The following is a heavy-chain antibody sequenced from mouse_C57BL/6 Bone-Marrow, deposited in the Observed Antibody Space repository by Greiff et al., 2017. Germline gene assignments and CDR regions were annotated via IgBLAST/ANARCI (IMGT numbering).Heavy chain of an antibody. CDR2: IDPETGGT. Sequence: VQLQQSGAELVRPGASVTLSCKASGYTFTDYEMHWVKQTPVHGLEWIGAIDPETGGTAYNQKFKGKAILTADKSSSTAYMELRSLTSEDSAVYYCTRCYDYGGSWFAYWGQGTLVTVCA. J-gene: IGHJ3*01. CDR3: TRCYDYGGSWFAY. D-gene: IGHD2-4*01. CDR1: GYTFTDYE. V-gene: IGHV1-15*01.